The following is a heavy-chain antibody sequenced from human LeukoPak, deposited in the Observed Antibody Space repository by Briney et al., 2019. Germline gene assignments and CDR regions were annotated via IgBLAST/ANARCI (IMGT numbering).Heavy chain of an antibody. CDR2: IYPGDSDT. CDR1: GYSSTSYW. Sequence: GESLQISCKGSGYSSTSYWIGWVRQMPGKGLEWMGIIYPGDSDTRYSPSFQGQVTISADKSISTAYLQWSSLKASDTAMYYCARLGVANRYSSYAGWYFDYWGQGTLVTVSS. J-gene: IGHJ4*02. CDR3: ARLGVANRYSSYAGWYFDY. D-gene: IGHD6-13*01. V-gene: IGHV5-51*01.